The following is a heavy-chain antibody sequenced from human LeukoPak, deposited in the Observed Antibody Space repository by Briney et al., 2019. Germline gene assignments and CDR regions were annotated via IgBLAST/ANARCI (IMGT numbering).Heavy chain of an antibody. V-gene: IGHV3-30*02. CDR3: AKDMYYYGSGSYSLDY. Sequence: GGSLRLSCAASGFTFSSYGMHWVRQAPGKGLEWVAFIRYDGSNKYYADSVKGRFTISRDNSKNTLYLQMNSLRAEDTAVYYCAKDMYYYGSGSYSLDYWGQGTLVTVSS. CDR2: IRYDGSNK. D-gene: IGHD3-10*01. CDR1: GFTFSSYG. J-gene: IGHJ4*02.